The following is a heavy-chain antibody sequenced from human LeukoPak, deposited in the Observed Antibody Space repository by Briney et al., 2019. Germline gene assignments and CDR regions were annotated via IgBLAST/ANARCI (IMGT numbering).Heavy chain of an antibody. V-gene: IGHV4-59*11. CDR1: GVSISSHY. J-gene: IGHJ6*03. CDR2: IYDSEST. Sequence: ETLSLTCTVSGVSISSHYWSWVRQPPGKGLEWIGNIYDSESTHYKSSLKSRVTISVDTSKNQFSMRLRSVTAADTAVYYCARDLQTYYYLDVWGKGTTVTVSS. CDR3: ARDLQTYYYLDV.